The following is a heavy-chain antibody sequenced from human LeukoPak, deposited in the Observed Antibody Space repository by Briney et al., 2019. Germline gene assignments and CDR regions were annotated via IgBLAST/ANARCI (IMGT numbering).Heavy chain of an antibody. CDR2: IYSGGST. J-gene: IGHJ4*02. CDR3: ARRLVDCSSTSCYVGAYYFDY. CDR1: GFTVSSNY. Sequence: GGSLRLSCAVSGFTVSSNYMSCVRQAPGKGLEWVSVIYSGGSTYYADSVKGRFTISRDNSKNTLYLQMNSLRAEDTAVYYCARRLVDCSSTSCYVGAYYFDYWGQGTLVTVSS. D-gene: IGHD2-2*01. V-gene: IGHV3-66*04.